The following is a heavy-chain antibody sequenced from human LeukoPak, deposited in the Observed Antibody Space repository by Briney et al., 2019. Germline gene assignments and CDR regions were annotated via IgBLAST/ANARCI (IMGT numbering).Heavy chain of an antibody. Sequence: GGSLRLSCAASGFTFSSYAMSWVRQAPGKGLEWVSAISGSGGSTYYADSVKGRSTISRDNSKNTLYLQMNSLRAEDTAVYYCAKVRYYDSSGYSNWGQGTLVTVSS. CDR1: GFTFSSYA. V-gene: IGHV3-23*01. CDR3: AKVRYYDSSGYSN. CDR2: ISGSGGST. J-gene: IGHJ4*02. D-gene: IGHD3-22*01.